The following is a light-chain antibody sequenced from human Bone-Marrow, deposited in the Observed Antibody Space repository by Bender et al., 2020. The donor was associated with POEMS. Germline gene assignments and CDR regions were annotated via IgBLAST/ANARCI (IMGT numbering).Light chain of an antibody. CDR3: ATWDDSLNGWV. CDR2: NNS. V-gene: IGLV1-44*01. Sequence: QSVLTQPPSASGTPGQRVTISCSGSSSKFGSYPVNWYQQLPGAAPKRVIFNNSQRPSEVPDRFSGSNSGTSASLAISGLLSDDEADFYWATWDDSLNGWVFGGGTKLTVL. J-gene: IGLJ3*02. CDR1: SSKFGSYP.